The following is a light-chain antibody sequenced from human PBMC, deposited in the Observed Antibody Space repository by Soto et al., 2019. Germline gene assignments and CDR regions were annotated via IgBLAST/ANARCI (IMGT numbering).Light chain of an antibody. CDR3: SSYTTSGSLFYV. CDR2: EVT. Sequence: QSVLAQPASVSGSPGQSITISCTGASSDIGGYNYVSWYQHHPGKAPKLLIYEVTNRPSGASNRFSGSKSGKTASLTISGLQAGDEADYYCSSYTTSGSLFYVFGTGTKLTVL. CDR1: SSDIGGYNY. V-gene: IGLV2-14*01. J-gene: IGLJ1*01.